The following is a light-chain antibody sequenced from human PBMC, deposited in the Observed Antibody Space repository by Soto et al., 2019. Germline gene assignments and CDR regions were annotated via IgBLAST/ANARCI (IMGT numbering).Light chain of an antibody. CDR3: SSYPSSSTRFYV. J-gene: IGLJ1*01. CDR1: SSDVGGYNY. Sequence: QSALTQPASVSGSPGQSITISCTGTSSDVGGYNYVSWYQQHPGKAPKLMIYDVSNRPSGVSNRFSGSKSGNTASLTISGLQAEDEADYYCSSYPSSSTRFYVLGTGTKVTVL. CDR2: DVS. V-gene: IGLV2-14*01.